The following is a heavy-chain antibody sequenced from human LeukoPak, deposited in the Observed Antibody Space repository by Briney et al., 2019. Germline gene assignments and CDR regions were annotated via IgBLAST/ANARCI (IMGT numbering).Heavy chain of an antibody. V-gene: IGHV4-61*01. J-gene: IGHJ3*02. D-gene: IGHD2-15*01. CDR2: MYYSGST. CDR3: ARETKYCSGGSCYSDGLDI. Sequence: PSETLSLTCSVSGASVSSGSYYCSWIRQPPGKGLEWIGYMYYSGSTNYNPSLKSRVTISVDTSKKQFSLELSSVTAADTAVYYCARETKYCSGGSCYSDGLDIWGQGTMVTVSS. CDR1: GASVSSGSYY.